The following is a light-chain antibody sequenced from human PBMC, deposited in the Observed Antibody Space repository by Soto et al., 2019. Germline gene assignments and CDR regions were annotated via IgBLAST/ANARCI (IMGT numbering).Light chain of an antibody. CDR3: RSYTSSTTVI. V-gene: IGLV2-14*01. CDR2: DVR. CDR1: SSDVGGYNY. Sequence: QSALTQPASVSGSPGQSITISCTGTSSDVGGYNYISWYQQHPGKAPKFIIYDVRNRPSGVSNRFSGSRSGNTASLTISGLQFEDEADYHCRSYTSSTTVIFGGGTKVTVL. J-gene: IGLJ2*01.